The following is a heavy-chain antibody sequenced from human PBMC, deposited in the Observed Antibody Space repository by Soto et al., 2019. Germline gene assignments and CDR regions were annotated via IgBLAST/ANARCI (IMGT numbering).Heavy chain of an antibody. CDR3: AKDAVHIELRYSSGWYPHYFDY. J-gene: IGHJ4*02. CDR1: GYTFTSYY. Sequence: ASVKVSCKASGYTFTSYYMHWVRQAPGQGLEWMGIINPSGGSTSYAQKFQGRVTMTRDTSTSTVYMELSSLRSEDTAVYYCAKDAVHIELRYSSGWYPHYFDYWGQGTLVTVSS. CDR2: INPSGGST. V-gene: IGHV1-46*03. D-gene: IGHD6-19*01.